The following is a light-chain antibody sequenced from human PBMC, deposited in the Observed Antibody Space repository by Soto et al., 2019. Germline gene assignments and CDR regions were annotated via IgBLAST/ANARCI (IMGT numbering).Light chain of an antibody. CDR3: QPYNNWPLT. J-gene: IGKJ4*01. V-gene: IGKV3-15*01. CDR2: DTS. Sequence: ESVLTQSPGTLSLSPGERATLSCRVSQSVTNSYFAWYQQKPGQAPRLLIYDTSTRATGVPARFSGSRSGPEFTLTINSLQSEDFAIYYCQPYNNWPLTFGGGTKVESK. CDR1: QSVTNSY.